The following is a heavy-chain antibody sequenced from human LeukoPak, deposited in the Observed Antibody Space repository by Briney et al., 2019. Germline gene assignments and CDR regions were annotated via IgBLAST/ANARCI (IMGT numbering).Heavy chain of an antibody. CDR1: GYTFTGYY. D-gene: IGHD1-1*01. Sequence: ASVKVSCKASGYTFTGYYMHWVRQAPGQGLEWMGWINPINGDTNYAQKFQGRVTMTRDTSISTGYMELSRLISDDTAFYYCARPLQLEHLGGSLDVWGQGTTVTVSS. V-gene: IGHV1-2*02. CDR3: ARPLQLEHLGGSLDV. J-gene: IGHJ6*02. CDR2: INPINGDT.